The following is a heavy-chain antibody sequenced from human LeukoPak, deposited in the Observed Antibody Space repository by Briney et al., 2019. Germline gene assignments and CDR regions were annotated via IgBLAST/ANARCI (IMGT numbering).Heavy chain of an antibody. CDR2: ISRNSGNI. V-gene: IGHV3-9*01. Sequence: GGSLRLSCVVSGFTFDDYATHWVRQAPGKGLEWVSSISRNSGNIGYADSVKGRFTISRDNAKNSLYLQLNSLRAEDTALYHCATSPFMGDYFDYWGQGTLVTVSS. J-gene: IGHJ4*02. D-gene: IGHD3-10*01. CDR1: GFTFDDYA. CDR3: ATSPFMGDYFDY.